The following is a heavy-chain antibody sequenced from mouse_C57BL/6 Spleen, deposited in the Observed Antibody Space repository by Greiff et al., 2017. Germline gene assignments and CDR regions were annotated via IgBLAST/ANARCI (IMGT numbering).Heavy chain of an antibody. V-gene: IGHV1-42*01. CDR3: ARGDYGSSYAMDY. CDR2: INPSAGGT. CDR1: GYSFTSYY. D-gene: IGHD1-1*01. J-gene: IGHJ4*01. Sequence: VQLQQSGPELVKPGASVKISCKASGYSFTSYYMNWVKQSPEKGLEWIGEINPSAGGTTYNQKFKAKATLTVDKSSSTAYMQLKSLTSEDSAVYYCARGDYGSSYAMDYWGQGTSVTVSS.